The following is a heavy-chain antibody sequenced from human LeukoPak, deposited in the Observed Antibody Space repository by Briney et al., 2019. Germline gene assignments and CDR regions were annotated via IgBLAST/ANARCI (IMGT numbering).Heavy chain of an antibody. Sequence: GASVKVSCKASGYAFTAHYIHWVRQAPGQGFEWMGWINPNSGGPNYAQKFQGRVTITTDESTSTAYMELSSLRSEDTAVYYCAREAGDGGLCYWGQGTLVTVSS. D-gene: IGHD7-27*01. CDR3: AREAGDGGLCY. V-gene: IGHV1-2*02. CDR1: GYAFTAHY. CDR2: INPNSGGP. J-gene: IGHJ4*02.